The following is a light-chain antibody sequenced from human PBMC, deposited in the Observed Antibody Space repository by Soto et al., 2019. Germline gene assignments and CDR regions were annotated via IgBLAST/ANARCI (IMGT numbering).Light chain of an antibody. CDR2: DVS. V-gene: IGLV2-14*01. J-gene: IGLJ1*01. CDR1: SSDVGGYNY. Sequence: QSALTQPASVSGSPGQSITISCTGTSSDVGGYNYVSWYQRHPGKAPKLMIYDVSIRPSGVSNRFSGSKSGNTASLTISGLQAEDEADYYCSSYTSSSTLDVFGTGTKLTVL. CDR3: SSYTSSSTLDV.